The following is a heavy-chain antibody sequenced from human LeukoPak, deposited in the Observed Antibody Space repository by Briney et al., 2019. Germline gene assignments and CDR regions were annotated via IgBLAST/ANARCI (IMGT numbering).Heavy chain of an antibody. CDR2: INAGNGNT. CDR1: GYTFTSYG. J-gene: IGHJ3*02. V-gene: IGHV1-3*01. Sequence: ASVKVSCKASGYTFTSYGISWVRQAPGQRLEWMGWINAGNGNTKYSQKFQGRVTITRDTSASTAHMELSSLRSEDTAVYYCASHRPYGRRDAFDIWGQGTMVTVSS. D-gene: IGHD1-26*01. CDR3: ASHRPYGRRDAFDI.